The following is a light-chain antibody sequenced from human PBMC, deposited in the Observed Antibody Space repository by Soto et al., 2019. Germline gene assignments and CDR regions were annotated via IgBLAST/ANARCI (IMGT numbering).Light chain of an antibody. Sequence: EKVMTQSPATLSVSPGERATLSCRSSQSFGSTLAWYQQKPGQPPRLLIYDASNRATGIPARFSGSGSGTDFTLTISSLEPDAFAVYYCQQRADWPITFGQGTRLEIK. CDR1: QSFGST. CDR3: QQRADWPIT. J-gene: IGKJ5*01. V-gene: IGKV3-11*01. CDR2: DAS.